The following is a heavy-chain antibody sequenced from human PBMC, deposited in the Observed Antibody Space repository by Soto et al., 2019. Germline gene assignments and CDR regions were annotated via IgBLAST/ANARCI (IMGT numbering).Heavy chain of an antibody. CDR3: ARIYSGYEGSYYSGMDV. CDR1: GFTFSSYG. CDR2: RWYDGSNK. V-gene: IGHV3-33*01. Sequence: QVQLVESGGGVVQPGRSLRLSCAASGFTFSSYGMHGVRQAPGKGLEWVAVRWYDGSNKYYADSVKGRFTISIDNSKNTLYLQMNSLRAEDTAVYYCARIYSGYEGSYYSGMDVWGQGTTGTVSS. D-gene: IGHD5-12*01. J-gene: IGHJ6*02.